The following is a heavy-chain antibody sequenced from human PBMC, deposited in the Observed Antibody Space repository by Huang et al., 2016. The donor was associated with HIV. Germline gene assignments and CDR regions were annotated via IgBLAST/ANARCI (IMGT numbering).Heavy chain of an antibody. CDR3: ARAGGFEI. CDR2: MKIDGRTT. J-gene: IGHJ3*02. CDR1: GFKFSNYW. V-gene: IGHV3-74*01. D-gene: IGHD2-15*01. Sequence: EEHLVESGGGLVQPGGSLRLSCEASGFKFSNYWRQWVRQAPGKGLMWVSRMKIDGRTTDYADSVKGRFTISRDNAKNTLYLQMSSLTAEDTAIYYCARAGGFEIWGQGTVVTVSS.